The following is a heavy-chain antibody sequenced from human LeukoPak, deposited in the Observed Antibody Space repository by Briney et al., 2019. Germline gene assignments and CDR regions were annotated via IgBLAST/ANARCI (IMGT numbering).Heavy chain of an antibody. Sequence: PSETLSLTCTVSGGSVSSYYWSWIRQPPGKRLEWIGYIYYSGSTNYNPSLKSRVTISVDTSKNQFSLKLSSVTAADTAVYYCASSIDCSSTSCYTSWFDPWGQGTLVTVSS. CDR2: IYYSGST. CDR1: GGSVSSYY. D-gene: IGHD2-2*02. CDR3: ASSIDCSSTSCYTSWFDP. V-gene: IGHV4-59*02. J-gene: IGHJ5*02.